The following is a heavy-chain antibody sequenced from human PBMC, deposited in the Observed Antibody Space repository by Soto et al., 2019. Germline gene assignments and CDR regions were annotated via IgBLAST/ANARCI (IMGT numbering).Heavy chain of an antibody. D-gene: IGHD5-18*01. CDR1: GFTFSSYA. J-gene: IGHJ4*02. CDR2: ISGSGGST. V-gene: IGHV3-23*01. CDR3: AKDRGGYSYGLDY. Sequence: EVQLLESGGGLVQPGGSLRLSCAASGFTFSSYAMSWVRQAPGKGLVWVSAISGSGGSTYYADSVKGRFTISRDNSKNTLYLQMNSLRAEDTAVYYCAKDRGGYSYGLDYWGQGTLVTVSS.